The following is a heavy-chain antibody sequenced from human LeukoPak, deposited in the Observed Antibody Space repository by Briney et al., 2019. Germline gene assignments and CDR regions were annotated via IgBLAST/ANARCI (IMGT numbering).Heavy chain of an antibody. V-gene: IGHV3-23*01. CDR1: GFTFSSYA. CDR2: ISGSGGST. J-gene: IGHJ3*02. Sequence: GASLRLSCAASGFTFSSYAMSWVRQAPGKGLEWVSAISGSGGSTYYADSVKGRFTISRDNSKNTLYLQMNSLRAEDTAVYYCAKDRGYSSSWYRGFGAFDIWGQGTVVTVSS. D-gene: IGHD6-13*01. CDR3: AKDRGYSSSWYRGFGAFDI.